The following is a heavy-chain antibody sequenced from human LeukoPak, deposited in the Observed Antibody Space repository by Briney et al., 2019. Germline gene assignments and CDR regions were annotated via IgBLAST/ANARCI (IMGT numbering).Heavy chain of an antibody. D-gene: IGHD5-18*01. Sequence: PGRSLRLSCAASGFTFSSYWMSWVRQAPGKGLEWVANIKQDGSEKYYVDSVKGRFTISRDNAKNSLYLQMNSLRAEDTAVYYCARDWGYSYGYNYFDYWGQGTLVTVSS. CDR3: ARDWGYSYGYNYFDY. V-gene: IGHV3-7*03. CDR2: IKQDGSEK. J-gene: IGHJ4*02. CDR1: GFTFSSYW.